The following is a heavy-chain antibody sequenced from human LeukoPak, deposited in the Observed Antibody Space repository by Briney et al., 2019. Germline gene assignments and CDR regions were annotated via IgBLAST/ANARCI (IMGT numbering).Heavy chain of an antibody. V-gene: IGHV4-31*03. CDR3: ARARSDYHYFDY. CDR1: GGSISSGGYY. CDR2: IYYSGST. Sequence: SETLSLTCTVSGGSISSGGYYWSWIRQHPGKGLEWIGYIYYSGSTYYNPSLKSRVTISVDTSKNQFSLKLSSVTAADTAVYYCARARSDYHYFDYWGQGTLVTVSS. D-gene: IGHD4-17*01. J-gene: IGHJ4*02.